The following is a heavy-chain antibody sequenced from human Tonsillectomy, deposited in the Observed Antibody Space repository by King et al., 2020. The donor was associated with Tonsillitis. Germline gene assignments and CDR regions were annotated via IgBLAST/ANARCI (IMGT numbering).Heavy chain of an antibody. Sequence: VQLVESGGGLVKPGGSLRLSCVASGFTLRNYYMTWIRQAPGKGLEGGSSIHRSGTTKYYADSVEGRFTISRDNAKNSLFLHMKSLRAEDTAVYYCATYYMDVWGKGTTVTVSS. J-gene: IGHJ6*03. CDR2: IHRSGTTK. V-gene: IGHV3-11*01. CDR3: ATYYMDV. CDR1: GFTLRNYY.